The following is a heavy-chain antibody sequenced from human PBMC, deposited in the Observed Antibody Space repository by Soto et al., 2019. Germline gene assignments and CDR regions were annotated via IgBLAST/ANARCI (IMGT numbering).Heavy chain of an antibody. CDR3: VRAPTYYFDSREV. V-gene: IGHV4-31*03. Sequence: VQLQESGPGLVKPSQTLSLTCTVSGGSGSSGGDYWTWIRQDPGKGLEWIGHIYFDGGTFYNPSLNSRVSISVDRSKSKFSLRLSSVTAADRAVYYCVRAPTYYFDSREVWGQGTLVAVSS. CDR2: IYFDGGT. CDR1: GGSGSSGGDY. D-gene: IGHD3-22*01. J-gene: IGHJ4*02.